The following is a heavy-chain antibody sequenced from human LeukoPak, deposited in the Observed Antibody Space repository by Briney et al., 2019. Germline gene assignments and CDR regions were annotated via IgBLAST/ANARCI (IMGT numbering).Heavy chain of an antibody. V-gene: IGHV1-2*02. CDR1: GYPFSDHY. CDR2: IDPKNGDT. J-gene: IGHJ4*02. Sequence: GASVKVSCRTSGYPFSDHYIHWIRQASGQGLESMGWIDPKNGDTKYAQRSQGRLTISMDTSIDTVYMELSSLRYDDTAVYYCARLSALWGQGTLVTVSS. CDR3: ARLSAL.